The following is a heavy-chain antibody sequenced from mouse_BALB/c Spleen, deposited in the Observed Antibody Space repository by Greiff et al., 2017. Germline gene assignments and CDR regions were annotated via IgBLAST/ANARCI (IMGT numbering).Heavy chain of an antibody. CDR3: ARGGTTMITTVYAMDY. V-gene: IGHV3-6*02. J-gene: IGHJ4*01. D-gene: IGHD2-4*01. CDR2: ISYDGSN. Sequence: EVKLMESGPGLVKPSQSLSLTCSVTGYSITSGYYWNWIRQFPGNKLEWMGYISYDGSNNYNPSLKNRISITRDTSKNQFFLKLNSVTTEDTATYYCARGGTTMITTVYAMDYWGQGTSVTVSS. CDR1: GYSITSGYY.